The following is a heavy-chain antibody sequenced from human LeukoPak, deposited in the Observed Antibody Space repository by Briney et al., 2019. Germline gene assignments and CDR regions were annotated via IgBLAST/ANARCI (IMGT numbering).Heavy chain of an antibody. CDR3: ARASSEGPSPPIYGMDV. J-gene: IGHJ6*04. V-gene: IGHV3-74*01. CDR2: INSDGSST. Sequence: PGGSLRLSCAASGFTFSSYWMHWVRQAPGKGLVWVSRINSDGSSTSYADSVKGRFTISRDNAKNTLYLQMNSLRAEDTAVYYCARASSEGPSPPIYGMDVWGKGTTVTVSS. CDR1: GFTFSSYW.